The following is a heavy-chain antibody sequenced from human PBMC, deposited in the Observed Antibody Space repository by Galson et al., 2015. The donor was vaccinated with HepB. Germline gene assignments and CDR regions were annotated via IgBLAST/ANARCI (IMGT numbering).Heavy chain of an antibody. D-gene: IGHD4-11*01. Sequence: SVKVSCKASGGTFSSYAISWVRQAPGQGLEWMGGIIPIFGTANYAQKFQGRVTITADESTSTAYMELNSLRSEDTAVYYCARDRATTVEGGAYYIDVWGKGTTVTVSS. CDR3: ARDRATTVEGGAYYIDV. CDR2: IIPIFGTA. CDR1: GGTFSSYA. V-gene: IGHV1-69*13. J-gene: IGHJ6*03.